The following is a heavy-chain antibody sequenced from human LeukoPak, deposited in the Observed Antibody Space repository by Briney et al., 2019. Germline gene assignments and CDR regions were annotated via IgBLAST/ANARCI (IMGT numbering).Heavy chain of an antibody. J-gene: IGHJ5*02. CDR1: GYTFTSYY. CDR3: ARVNFQIQPILYSGSYRWFDP. Sequence: GASVKVSCKASGYTFTSYYMHWVRQAPGQGLEWMGIINPSGGSTSYAQKFQGRVTMTRDTSTSTVYMELSSLRSEDTAVYYCARVNFQIQPILYSGSYRWFDPWGQGTLVTVSS. D-gene: IGHD1-26*01. CDR2: INPSGGST. V-gene: IGHV1-46*01.